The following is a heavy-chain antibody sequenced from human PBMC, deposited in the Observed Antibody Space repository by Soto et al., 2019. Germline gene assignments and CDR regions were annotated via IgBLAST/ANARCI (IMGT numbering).Heavy chain of an antibody. J-gene: IGHJ2*01. Sequence: EVQLVESGGGLIQPGGSLRLSCAASGFTVSSNYMSWVRQAPGKGLEWVSVIYSGGSAYYADSVKGRFTISRDNSKNTLYLQMNSLRAEDTAVYYCASSTRKGYWYFDLWGRGTLVTVSS. CDR2: IYSGGSA. CDR1: GFTVSSNY. D-gene: IGHD5-12*01. CDR3: ASSTRKGYWYFDL. V-gene: IGHV3-53*01.